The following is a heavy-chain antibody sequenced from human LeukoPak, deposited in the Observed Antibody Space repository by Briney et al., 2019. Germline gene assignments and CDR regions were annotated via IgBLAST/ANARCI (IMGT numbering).Heavy chain of an antibody. CDR2: IYYSGST. CDR1: GGSISSGGYY. CDR3: ARLMRPHFDY. V-gene: IGHV4-31*03. J-gene: IGHJ4*02. Sequence: PSETLSLTCTVSGGSISSGGYYWSWIRQHPGKGLEWIGYIYYSGSTYYNPSLKSRVTISVDTSKNQFSLKLSSVTAADTAVYYCARLMRPHFDYWGQGTLVTVSS. D-gene: IGHD3-16*01.